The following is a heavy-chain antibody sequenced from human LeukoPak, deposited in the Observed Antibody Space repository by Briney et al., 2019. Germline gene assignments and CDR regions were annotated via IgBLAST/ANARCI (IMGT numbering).Heavy chain of an antibody. D-gene: IGHD1-26*01. J-gene: IGHJ4*02. Sequence: GRSLRLSCAASGLTFSRYWMTWVRQAPGKGLEWVANIKQDGTEKYYVDSVKGRFTISRDNAKNSLYLQMNSLRAEDTAVYYCARDSEWGLLRSDYWGQGTLVTVSS. CDR3: ARDSEWGLLRSDY. CDR1: GLTFSRYW. CDR2: IKQDGTEK. V-gene: IGHV3-7*05.